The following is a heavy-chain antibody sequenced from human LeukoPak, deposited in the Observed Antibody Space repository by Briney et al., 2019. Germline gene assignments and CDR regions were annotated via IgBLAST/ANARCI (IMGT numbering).Heavy chain of an antibody. CDR2: IYYSGST. D-gene: IGHD6-19*01. V-gene: IGHV4-59*01. Sequence: SETLSLTCTVSGGSISSYYWSWIRQPPGKGLEWIGYIYYSGSTNYNSSFKSRVTISIDTSKNQFSLRLSSVTAADTAVYYCARGVYTGVAGTDYWGQGILVTVST. CDR1: GGSISSYY. J-gene: IGHJ4*02. CDR3: ARGVYTGVAGTDY.